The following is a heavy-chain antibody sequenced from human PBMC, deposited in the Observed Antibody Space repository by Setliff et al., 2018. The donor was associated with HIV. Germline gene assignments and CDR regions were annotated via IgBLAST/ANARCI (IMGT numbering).Heavy chain of an antibody. V-gene: IGHV3-30*02. CDR1: GFTFSSYG. J-gene: IGHJ6*02. CDR3: ARWGSGTSYYYYGMDV. D-gene: IGHD3-10*01. CDR2: IRYDGTYK. Sequence: GGSLRLSCAASGFTFSSYGMHWVRQAPGKGLEWVAFIRYDGTYKYYADSPKGRFTISRDNSKNTLFLQMNSLRTEDTAVYYCARWGSGTSYYYYGMDVWGQGTTVTVSS.